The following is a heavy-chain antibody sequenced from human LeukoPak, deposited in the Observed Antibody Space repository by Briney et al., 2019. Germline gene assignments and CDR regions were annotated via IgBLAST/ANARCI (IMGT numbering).Heavy chain of an antibody. CDR1: GFTFISYT. D-gene: IGHD5-24*01. Sequence: GGSLRLSCAAPGFTFISYTMNWVRQAPGKGLEWVSYINSGSSYIYYADSVKGRFTISRDNAKNSLYLQMNSLRAEDTAVYYCAREMADAFDIWGQGTMVTVSS. V-gene: IGHV3-21*01. CDR3: AREMADAFDI. CDR2: INSGSSYI. J-gene: IGHJ3*02.